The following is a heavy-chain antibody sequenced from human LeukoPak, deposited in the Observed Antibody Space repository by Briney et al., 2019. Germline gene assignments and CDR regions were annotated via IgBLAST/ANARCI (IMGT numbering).Heavy chain of an antibody. Sequence: GGSLRLSCAASGFTFSSYGMHWVRQAPGKGLEWVAVIWYDGSNKYYADSVKGRFTISRDNSKNTLYLQMNSLRAEDTAVYYCAREIDSSGYYDYYGMDVWGQGTTVTVSS. D-gene: IGHD3-22*01. CDR3: AREIDSSGYYDYYGMDV. CDR1: GFTFSSYG. J-gene: IGHJ6*02. V-gene: IGHV3-33*01. CDR2: IWYDGSNK.